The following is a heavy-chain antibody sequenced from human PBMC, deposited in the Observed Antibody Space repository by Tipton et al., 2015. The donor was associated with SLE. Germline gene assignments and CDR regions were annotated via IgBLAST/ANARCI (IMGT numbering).Heavy chain of an antibody. CDR3: ARRRGSGRSFDY. CDR2: INHSGST. Sequence: TLSLTCAVYGGSFSGYYWSWIRQPPGKGLEWIGEINHSGSTNYNPSLKSRVTISVDTSKNQFSLKLSSVTAADPAVYYCARRRGSGRSFDYWGQGTLVTVSS. D-gene: IGHD3-10*01. CDR1: GGSFSGYY. V-gene: IGHV4-34*01. J-gene: IGHJ4*02.